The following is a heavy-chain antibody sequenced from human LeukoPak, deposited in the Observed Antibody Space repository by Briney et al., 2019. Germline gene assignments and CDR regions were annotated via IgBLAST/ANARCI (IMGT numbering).Heavy chain of an antibody. V-gene: IGHV3-48*03. Sequence: GGSLRLSCAASGFTFSSYEMNWVRQAPGKGLEWVSYISSSGSTIYYADSVKGRFTISRDNSQKTLYLQMNSLRPEDTAVYFCSSAGTSLYYYYMDVWGKGTTVTVSS. CDR3: SSAGTSLYYYYMDV. J-gene: IGHJ6*03. CDR1: GFTFSSYE. CDR2: ISSSGSTI. D-gene: IGHD6-13*01.